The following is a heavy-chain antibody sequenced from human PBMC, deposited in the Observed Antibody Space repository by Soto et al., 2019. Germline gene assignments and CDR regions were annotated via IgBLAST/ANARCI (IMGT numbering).Heavy chain of an antibody. V-gene: IGHV3-11*01. CDR3: ASQPSQEQPYRYWYFDL. D-gene: IGHD1-1*01. CDR1: GFTFSDYY. Sequence: GGSLRLSCAASGFTFSDYYMSWIRQAPGKGLEWVSYISSSGSTIYYADSVKGRFTISRDNAKNSRYLQMYSLRAKDTAVYYCASQPSQEQPYRYWYFDLWGRGTLVTVSS. J-gene: IGHJ2*01. CDR2: ISSSGSTI.